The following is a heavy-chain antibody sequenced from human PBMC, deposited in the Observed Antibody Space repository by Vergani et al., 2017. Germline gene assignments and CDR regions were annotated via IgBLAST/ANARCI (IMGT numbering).Heavy chain of an antibody. V-gene: IGHV3-11*01. J-gene: IGHJ4*02. CDR2: ISSSGSTI. Sequence: QVQLVESGGGLVKPGGSLRLSCAASGFTFSDYYMSWIRQAPGKGLEWVSYISSSGSTIYYADSVKGRFTISRDNAKNSLYLQMNSLRAEDTAVYYCAKVFGSMIVVVIGSRFDYWGQGTLVTVSS. CDR1: GFTFSDYY. CDR3: AKVFGSMIVVVIGSRFDY. D-gene: IGHD3-22*01.